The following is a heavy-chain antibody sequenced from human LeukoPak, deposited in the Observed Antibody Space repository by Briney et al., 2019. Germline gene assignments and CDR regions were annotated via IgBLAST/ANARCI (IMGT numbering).Heavy chain of an antibody. J-gene: IGHJ4*02. CDR2: IYHSGST. CDR3: ASTDGYYFDY. V-gene: IGHV4-4*02. Sequence: PGGSLRLSCAASGFTFSSYSMNWVRQPPGKGLEWIGEIYHSGSTNYNPSLKSRVTISVDKSKNQFSLKLSSVTAADTAVYYCASTDGYYFDYWGQGTLVTVSS. CDR1: GFTFSSYSM.